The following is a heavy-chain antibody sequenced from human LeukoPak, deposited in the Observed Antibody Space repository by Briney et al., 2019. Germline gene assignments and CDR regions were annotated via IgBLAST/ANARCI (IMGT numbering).Heavy chain of an antibody. CDR2: MNPNSGNT. D-gene: IGHD3-22*01. CDR3: ARESDYDSSAY. Sequence: ASVKVSCKASGYTLTSYDINWVRQATGQGLEWMGWMNPNSGNTGYAQKFQGRVTITRNTSISTAYMELSSLRSEDTAVYYCARESDYDSSAYWGQGTLVTVSS. J-gene: IGHJ4*02. V-gene: IGHV1-8*03. CDR1: GYTLTSYD.